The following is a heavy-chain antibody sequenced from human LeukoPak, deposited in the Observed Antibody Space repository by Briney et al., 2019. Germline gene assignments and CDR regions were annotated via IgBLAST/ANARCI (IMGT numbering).Heavy chain of an antibody. D-gene: IGHD5-12*01. CDR1: GFTFSSYE. V-gene: IGHV3-30*03. CDR3: ARESGYAVGDF. Sequence: HSGGSLRLSCAASGFTFSSYEMNWVRQAPGKGLEWVTLISYDGSTKYYSDSVKGRFIISKDTSKNTLYLQMNNLRADDTAVYYCARESGYAVGDFWGQGTLVTVSS. J-gene: IGHJ4*02. CDR2: ISYDGSTK.